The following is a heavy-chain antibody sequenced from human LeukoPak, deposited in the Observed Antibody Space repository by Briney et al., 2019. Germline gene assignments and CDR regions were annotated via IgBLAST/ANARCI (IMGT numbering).Heavy chain of an antibody. V-gene: IGHV4-31*03. Sequence: PSETLSLTCTVSGGSIRSGDYYWSWIRQHPGKGLERFVYIYYYGSTYYNRSLKSRLTISIHTSKNQFSLKLSSVTAADTAVYYCARDFSAYGHFDYCGQGTLVTVSS. CDR2: IYYYGST. CDR3: ARDFSAYGHFDY. CDR1: GGSIRSGDYY. D-gene: IGHD5-12*01. J-gene: IGHJ4*02.